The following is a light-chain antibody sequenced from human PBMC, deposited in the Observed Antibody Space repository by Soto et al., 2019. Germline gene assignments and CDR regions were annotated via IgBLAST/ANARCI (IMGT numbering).Light chain of an antibody. CDR3: QQRSNWPPALT. CDR2: DAS. Sequence: EIVLTQSPATLSLSPGERATLSCRASQSVNNYLAWYQQKPDQAPRLLIYDASKRATGIPARFSGSGSGTDFTLTISTLEPEDFAVYYCQQRSNWPPALTFGGGTKVEIK. J-gene: IGKJ4*01. CDR1: QSVNNY. V-gene: IGKV3-11*01.